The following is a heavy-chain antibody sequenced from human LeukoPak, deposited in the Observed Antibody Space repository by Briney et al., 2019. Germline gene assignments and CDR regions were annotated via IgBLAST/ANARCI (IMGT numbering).Heavy chain of an antibody. V-gene: IGHV3-23*01. D-gene: IGHD3-9*01. Sequence: PGGSLRLSCAASGFTFSTYAMSWVRQAPGKGLEWVSAISGSGGYYADSVRGRFTISRDNSKNTLYLQMNSLRAEDTAVYYCASRPDYDILTGYSYWGQGTLVTVSS. CDR3: ASRPDYDILTGYSY. CDR2: ISGSGG. CDR1: GFTFSTYA. J-gene: IGHJ4*02.